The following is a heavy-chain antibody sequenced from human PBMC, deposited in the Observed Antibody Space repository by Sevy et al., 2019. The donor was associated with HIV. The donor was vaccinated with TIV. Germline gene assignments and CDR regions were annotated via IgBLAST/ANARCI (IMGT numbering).Heavy chain of an antibody. CDR1: GCSMSSYF. D-gene: IGHD3-10*01. J-gene: IGHJ4*02. V-gene: IGHV4-59*12. CDR3: ARDSVLSPRVFDS. CDR2: IYYNGTT. Sequence: SETLSLTCTVSGCSMSSYFWSWIRQPPGKGLEWIGYIYYNGTTNYNHSLKSRLTMSLDTSKNRFSLKLTAVTAADTAVYYCARDSVLSPRVFDSWGQGTLVTVSS.